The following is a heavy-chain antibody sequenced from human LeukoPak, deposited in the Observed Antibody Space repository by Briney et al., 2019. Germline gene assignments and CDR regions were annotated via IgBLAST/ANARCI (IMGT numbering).Heavy chain of an antibody. CDR1: GYTFTGYY. CDR2: INPNSGGT. CDR3: ARGSGSSRRIYNWFDP. V-gene: IGHV1-2*02. J-gene: IGHJ5*02. Sequence: ASVKVSCKASGYTFTGYYMHWVRPAPGQGLEWMGWINPNSGGTNYAQKFQGRVTMTRDTSISTAYMELSRLRSDDTAVYYCARGSGSSRRIYNWFDPWGQGTLVTVSS. D-gene: IGHD6-13*01.